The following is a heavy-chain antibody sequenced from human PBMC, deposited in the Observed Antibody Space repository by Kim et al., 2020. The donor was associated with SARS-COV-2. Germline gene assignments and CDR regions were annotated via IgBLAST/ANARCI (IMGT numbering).Heavy chain of an antibody. Sequence: GGSLRLSCAASGFTFSSYAMHWVRQAPGKGLEWVAVISYDGSNKYYADSVKGRFTISRDNSKNTLYLQMNSLRAEDTAVYYCARALMGDFWSGYYMETQPESYMSHWFDPWGQGTLVTVSS. J-gene: IGHJ5*02. CDR3: ARALMGDFWSGYYMETQPESYMSHWFDP. CDR1: GFTFSSYA. CDR2: ISYDGSNK. V-gene: IGHV3-30-3*01. D-gene: IGHD3-3*01.